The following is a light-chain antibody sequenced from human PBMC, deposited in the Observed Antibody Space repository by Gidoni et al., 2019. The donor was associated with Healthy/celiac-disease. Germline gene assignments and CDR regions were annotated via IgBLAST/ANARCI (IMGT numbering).Light chain of an antibody. J-gene: IGKJ1*01. CDR3: QQSYSTPRT. CDR1: QSISSY. CDR2: AAS. Sequence: DIQMTQSPSSLSASVGDRVTLTCRASQSISSYLNWYQQKPGKAPTLLIYAASSLESGLCPSRFSGSGSGRDFTITISSLQPEDVATDYCQQSYSTPRTFGQGTKVEIK. V-gene: IGKV1-39*01.